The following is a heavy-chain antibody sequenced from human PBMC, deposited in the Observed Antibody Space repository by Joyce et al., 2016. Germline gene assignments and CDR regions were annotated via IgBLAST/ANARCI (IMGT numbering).Heavy chain of an antibody. CDR1: GYSFTSHW. Sequence: EVRLVQSGAEVKKPGESLRISCKGSGYSFTSHWISWVRQMPGKGLEWMGRIDPRDSYTDYGPSFEGHVTISVDKTISAAYLQWSSLRASDTAIYYCARHVTDWFDPWGQGTLVTVSS. CDR2: IDPRDSYT. V-gene: IGHV5-10-1*03. J-gene: IGHJ5*02. D-gene: IGHD3-10*02. CDR3: ARHVTDWFDP.